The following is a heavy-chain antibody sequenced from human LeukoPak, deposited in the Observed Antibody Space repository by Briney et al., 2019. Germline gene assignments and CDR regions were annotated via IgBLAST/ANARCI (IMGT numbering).Heavy chain of an antibody. CDR1: GLTFSSNA. CDR2: LTGNGGRT. J-gene: IGHJ4*02. D-gene: IGHD3-10*01. Sequence: GGSLRLSCAASGLTFSSNAMSWVRQAPGKGLGWVSVLTGNGGRTYYADFVKGRLTISRDNSKNTLSLQMNSLRAEDTAIYYCAKDAVAPGSGGDYFDYWGQGTLVTVSS. V-gene: IGHV3-23*01. CDR3: AKDAVAPGSGGDYFDY.